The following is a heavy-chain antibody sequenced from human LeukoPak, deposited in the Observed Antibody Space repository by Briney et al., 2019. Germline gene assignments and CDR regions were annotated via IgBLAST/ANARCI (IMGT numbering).Heavy chain of an antibody. CDR1: GGFISSGSYY. CDR3: ARGSLGYCSSTSCYSSDY. Sequence: PSQTLSLTCTVSGGFISSGSYYWSWIRQPAGKGLEWIVRIYTSGSTNYNPSLKSRVTISVDTSKNQFSLKLSSVTAADTAVYYCARGSLGYCSSTSCYSSDYWGQGTLVTVSS. D-gene: IGHD2-2*02. CDR2: IYTSGST. J-gene: IGHJ4*02. V-gene: IGHV4-61*02.